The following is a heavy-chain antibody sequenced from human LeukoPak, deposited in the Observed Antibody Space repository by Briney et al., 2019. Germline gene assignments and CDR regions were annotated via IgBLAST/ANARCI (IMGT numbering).Heavy chain of an antibody. CDR2: ISFSGTTV. V-gene: IGHV3-48*03. D-gene: IGHD3-10*01. CDR1: GSTLRSYG. Sequence: GGSLRLSCAASGSTLRSYGMNWIRQAPGKGLEWVSYISFSGTTVYYADSVKGRFTISRDNAKKSLYLQMNSLRAEDTAVYYCARDRITMVRGVLYHYYGMDVWGQGTTVTVSS. J-gene: IGHJ6*02. CDR3: ARDRITMVRGVLYHYYGMDV.